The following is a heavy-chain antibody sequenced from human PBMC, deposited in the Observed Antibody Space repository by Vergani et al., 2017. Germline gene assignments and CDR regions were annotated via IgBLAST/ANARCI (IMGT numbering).Heavy chain of an antibody. D-gene: IGHD3-16*01. CDR1: GFTLSNYD. CDR3: AKHFRGWGIDY. V-gene: IGHV3-30*02. Sequence: VHLVESGGGLVQPGGPLRLPCATSGFTLSNYDMQWIRQGPGKGLEFVAFIQFDGSNQYYADSVKGRFTLSRDFSKNTLYLQMNSLRTDDTATYYCAKHFRGWGIDYWGQGTQVIVSS. CDR2: IQFDGSNQ. J-gene: IGHJ4*02.